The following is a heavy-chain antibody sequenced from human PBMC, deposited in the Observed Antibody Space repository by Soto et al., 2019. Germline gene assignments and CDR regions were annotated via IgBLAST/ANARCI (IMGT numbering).Heavy chain of an antibody. CDR3: ARGVELAARPTGPYYMDV. J-gene: IGHJ6*03. D-gene: IGHD6-6*01. CDR2: IYYSGST. Sequence: SQTLSLTCTVSGGSISSYYWSWIRQPPGKGLEWIGYIYYSGSTNYNPSLKSRVTISVDTSKNQFSLKLSSVTAADTAVYYCARGVELAARPTGPYYMDVWGKGTTVTVSS. V-gene: IGHV4-59*01. CDR1: GGSISSYY.